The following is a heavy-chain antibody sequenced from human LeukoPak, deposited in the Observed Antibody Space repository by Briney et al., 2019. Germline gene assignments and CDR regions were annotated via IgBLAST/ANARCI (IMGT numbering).Heavy chain of an antibody. CDR3: ARDPARFYDSSGYYYFDY. V-gene: IGHV3-64*01. J-gene: IGHJ4*02. CDR1: GFTFSSYA. D-gene: IGHD3-22*01. CDR2: ISSNGGST. Sequence: GGSLRLSCAASGFTFSSYAMHWVRQAPGKGLEYVSAISSNGGSTYYANSVKGRFTISRDNAKNSLYLQMNSLRAEDTAVYYCARDPARFYDSSGYYYFDYWGQGTLVTVSS.